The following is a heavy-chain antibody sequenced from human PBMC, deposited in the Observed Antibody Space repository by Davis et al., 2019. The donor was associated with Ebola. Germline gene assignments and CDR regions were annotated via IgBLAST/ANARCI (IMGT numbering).Heavy chain of an antibody. D-gene: IGHD4-23*01. CDR1: GGSISSYY. J-gene: IGHJ6*02. CDR2: IYYSGST. V-gene: IGHV4-59*01. Sequence: PSETLSLTCTVSGGSISSYYWSWIRQPPGKGLEWIGYIYYSGSTNYNPSLKSRVTISVDTSKNQFSLKLSSVTAADTAVYYCARDSYGGNLHRATYYYGMDVWGQGTTVTVSS. CDR3: ARDSYGGNLHRATYYYGMDV.